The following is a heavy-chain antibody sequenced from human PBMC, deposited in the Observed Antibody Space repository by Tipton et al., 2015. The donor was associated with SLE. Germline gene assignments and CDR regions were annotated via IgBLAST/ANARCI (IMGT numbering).Heavy chain of an antibody. Sequence: QSGAEVKKPGASVKVSCKASGYTFTGYYMHWVRQAPGQGLEWMGRINPNSGGTDYAQKFQGRVTTTRDTSISTAYMELSRLRSEDAAVYCCASKGRAWGDSYYGMGVWGEGTTVTVSS. CDR3: ASKGRAWGDSYYGMGV. CDR2: INPNSGGT. J-gene: IGHJ6*02. D-gene: IGHD3-10*01. V-gene: IGHV1-2*06. CDR1: GYTFTGYY.